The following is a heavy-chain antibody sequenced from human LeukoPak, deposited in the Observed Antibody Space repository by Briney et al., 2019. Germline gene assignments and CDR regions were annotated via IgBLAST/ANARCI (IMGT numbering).Heavy chain of an antibody. CDR3: AKNPEAVTISGVPSQGY. D-gene: IGHD3-3*01. V-gene: IGHV3-11*01. CDR1: GFTFSDYY. CDR2: ISSSGSTI. Sequence: GGSLRLSCAASGFTFSDYYMSWIRQAPGKGLEWVSYISSSGSTIYYADSVKGRFTISRDNAKNSLYLQMNSLRAEDTAVYYCAKNPEAVTISGVPSQGYWGQGTLVTVSS. J-gene: IGHJ4*02.